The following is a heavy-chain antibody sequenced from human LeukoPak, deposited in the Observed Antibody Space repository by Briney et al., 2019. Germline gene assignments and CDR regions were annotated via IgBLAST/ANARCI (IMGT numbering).Heavy chain of an antibody. J-gene: IGHJ5*02. Sequence: SETLSLTCAVYGGSFSGYYWSWIRQPPGKGLEWIGEINHSGSTNYNPSLKSRVTISVDTSKNQFSLKLSSVTAADTAVYYCARGLRGYSYGAFDPWGQGTLVTVSS. CDR1: GGSFSGYY. V-gene: IGHV4-34*01. CDR3: ARGLRGYSYGAFDP. D-gene: IGHD5-18*01. CDR2: INHSGST.